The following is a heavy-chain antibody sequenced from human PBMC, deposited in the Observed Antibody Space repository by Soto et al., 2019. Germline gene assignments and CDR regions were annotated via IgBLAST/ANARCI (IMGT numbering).Heavy chain of an antibody. CDR2: ISYDGSNK. Sequence: GGSLRLSCAASGFTFSSYGMHWVRQAPGKGLEWVAVISYDGSNKYYADSVKGRFTISRDNSKNTLYLQMNSLRAEDTAVYYCAKDRVGGGIVATDWFDPWGQGTLVTVSS. J-gene: IGHJ5*02. V-gene: IGHV3-30*18. D-gene: IGHD5-12*01. CDR1: GFTFSSYG. CDR3: AKDRVGGGIVATDWFDP.